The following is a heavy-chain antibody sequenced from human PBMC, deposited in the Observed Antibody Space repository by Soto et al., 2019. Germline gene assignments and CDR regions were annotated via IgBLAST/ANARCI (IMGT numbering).Heavy chain of an antibody. V-gene: IGHV3-23*01. Sequence: VPLLESGGGLVQPGGSLRLSCTASGFPFGNYAMYWVRQAPGKGLEWVSGISGGGDGTNYADSVKGRFTVSRDNSRNTMYLQMNSLRAEDTAVYYCAKEPRLQLAYWGQGTLVTVSS. CDR3: AKEPRLQLAY. CDR1: GFPFGNYA. CDR2: ISGGGDGT. D-gene: IGHD1-1*01. J-gene: IGHJ4*02.